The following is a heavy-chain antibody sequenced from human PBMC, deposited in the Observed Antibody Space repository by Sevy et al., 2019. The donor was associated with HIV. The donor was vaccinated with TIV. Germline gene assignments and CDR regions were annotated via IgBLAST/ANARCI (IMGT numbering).Heavy chain of an antibody. J-gene: IGHJ4*02. CDR2: IRDDGSIK. CDR1: GFTFTSYG. Sequence: PQRGSLKISCAASGFTFTSYGMHWVRQAPGKGLEWVAFIRDDGSIKSYAESVKGRVTISRDNSKNTVYLEMDSLTGEDTAVYYCAKDSTFVSLYYNSRGYGALRSYFDSWGQGALVTVSS. CDR3: AKDSTFVSLYYNSRGYGALRSYFDS. D-gene: IGHD3-22*01. V-gene: IGHV3-30*02.